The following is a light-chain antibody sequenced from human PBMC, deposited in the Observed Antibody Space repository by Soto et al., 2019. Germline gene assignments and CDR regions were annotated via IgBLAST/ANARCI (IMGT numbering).Light chain of an antibody. Sequence: EIVMTQSPATLSVSPGERATLSCRASQSVSSNLAWYQQKPGQAPRLLISGASTRATGIPDRFSGSGSGTDFTLTISRLEPEDFAVYYCQQYHTSPRTFGQGTKVDI. CDR3: QQYHTSPRT. J-gene: IGKJ2*01. V-gene: IGKV3-15*01. CDR2: GAS. CDR1: QSVSSN.